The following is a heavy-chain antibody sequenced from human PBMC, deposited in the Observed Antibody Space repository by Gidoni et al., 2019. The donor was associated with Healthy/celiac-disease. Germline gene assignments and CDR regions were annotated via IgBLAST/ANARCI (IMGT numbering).Heavy chain of an antibody. V-gene: IGHV3-9*01. CDR3: AKGAGSYYLNYFDY. J-gene: IGHJ4*02. Sequence: EVQLVESGGGLVQPGRSLRLSCAASGFTLDDYAMHWVRQAPGKGLEWVSGISWNSGSIGYADSVKGRFTISRDNAKNSLYLQMNSLRAEDTALYYCAKGAGSYYLNYFDYWGQGTLVTVSS. CDR1: GFTLDDYA. CDR2: ISWNSGSI. D-gene: IGHD1-26*01.